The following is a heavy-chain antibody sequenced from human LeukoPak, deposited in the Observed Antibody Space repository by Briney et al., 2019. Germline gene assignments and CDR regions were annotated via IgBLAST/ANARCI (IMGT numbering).Heavy chain of an antibody. CDR1: GFTFSSYA. CDR2: ISGSGGST. D-gene: IGHD2-2*02. J-gene: IGHJ4*02. Sequence: GGSLRLSCAASGFTFSSYAMSWVRQAPGKGLEWVSAISGSGGSTYYADSVKGRFTISRDNSKSTLYLQMNSLRAEDTAVYYCAKAGLYGYYFDYWGQGTLVTVSS. V-gene: IGHV3-23*01. CDR3: AKAGLYGYYFDY.